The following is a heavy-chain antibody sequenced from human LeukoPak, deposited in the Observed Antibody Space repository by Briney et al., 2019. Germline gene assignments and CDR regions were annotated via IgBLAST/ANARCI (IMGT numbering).Heavy chain of an antibody. V-gene: IGHV1-2*02. J-gene: IGHJ5*02. D-gene: IGHD2-21*02. CDR2: INPNSGGT. CDR3: ARDRLVVTANWFDP. CDR1: GYTFTGYY. Sequence: ASVKVSCKASGYTFTGYYMHWVRQASGQGLEWMGWINPNSGGTNYAQKFQGRVTMTRDTSISTAYMELSRLRSDDTAVYYCARDRLVVTANWFDPWGQGTLVTVSS.